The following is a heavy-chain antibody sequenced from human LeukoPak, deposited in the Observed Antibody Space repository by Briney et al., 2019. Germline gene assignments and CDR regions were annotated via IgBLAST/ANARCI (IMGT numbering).Heavy chain of an antibody. J-gene: IGHJ4*02. D-gene: IGHD1-26*01. CDR3: ARQVDSGSYRPFDN. V-gene: IGHV4-39*01. CDR1: GGSISSSSYY. CDR2: IYYSGST. Sequence: PSETQTLMCTVSGGSISSSSYYWGWIRQPPGKGLEWIGSIYYSGSTYYNPSLKSRVTISVDTSKNQFSLKLSSVTAADTAVCYCARQVDSGSYRPFDNLVQGTLVTVSS.